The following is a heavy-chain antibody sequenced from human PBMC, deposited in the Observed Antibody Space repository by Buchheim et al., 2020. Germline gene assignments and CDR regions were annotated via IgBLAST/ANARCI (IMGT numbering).Heavy chain of an antibody. CDR2: IWQDGSEK. V-gene: IGHV3-7*01. CDR3: AREALVYESSGYYVDY. CDR1: GFSFSTYC. Sequence: EVQLVESGGGLVQPGGSLRLSCAASGFSFSTYCMSWVRQAPGKGLEWVANIWQDGSEKYYVDSVKGRFTISRDNAKNSLYLQMNSLRAEDTAVYYCAREALVYESSGYYVDYWGQGTL. D-gene: IGHD3-22*01. J-gene: IGHJ4*02.